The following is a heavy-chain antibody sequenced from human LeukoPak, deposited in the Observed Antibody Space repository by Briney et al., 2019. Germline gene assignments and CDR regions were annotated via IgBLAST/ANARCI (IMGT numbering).Heavy chain of an antibody. CDR1: GGSISSYY. CDR2: IYYSGST. V-gene: IGHV4-59*01. CDR3: ARLTKNDSGSFRFGKKKRGYMDV. J-gene: IGHJ6*03. D-gene: IGHD3-10*01. Sequence: SETLSLTCTVSGGSISSYYWSWIRQPPGKGLEWIGYIYYSGSTNYNPSLKSRVTISVDTSKNQFSLKLSSVTAADTAVYYCARLTKNDSGSFRFGKKKRGYMDVWGKGTTVTISS.